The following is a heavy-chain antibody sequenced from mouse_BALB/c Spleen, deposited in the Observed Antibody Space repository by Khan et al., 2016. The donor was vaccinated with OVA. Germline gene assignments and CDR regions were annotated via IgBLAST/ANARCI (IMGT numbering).Heavy chain of an antibody. CDR2: INPHIGET. J-gene: IGHJ2*01. V-gene: IGHV1-20*02. CDR1: GYSFTGYF. D-gene: IGHD1-1*01. CDR3: ANNSGSDVDY. Sequence: EVQLQQSGPELVKPGTSVKISCKASGYSFTGYFMNWVMQSHGKSLEWIGRINPHIGETFYNQKFKGKATLTVDESSSTSYMEIRSLASEDSAVYYCANNSGSDVDYWGQGTTLTVSS.